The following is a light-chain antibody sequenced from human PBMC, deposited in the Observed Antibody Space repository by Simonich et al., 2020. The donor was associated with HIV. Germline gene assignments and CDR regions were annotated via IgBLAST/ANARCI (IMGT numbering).Light chain of an antibody. CDR1: QSISSN. J-gene: IGKJ1*01. V-gene: IGKV3-15*01. CDR2: GAS. CDR3: QQYNNWPPWT. Sequence: EIVMTQSPATMSVSPGERATLSYRARQSISSNLACYPQKPGHTPRLLIYGASTRATVIPASFSGSGSGTEFTLTISSLQSEDFAVYYCQQYNNWPPWTFGQGTKVEIK.